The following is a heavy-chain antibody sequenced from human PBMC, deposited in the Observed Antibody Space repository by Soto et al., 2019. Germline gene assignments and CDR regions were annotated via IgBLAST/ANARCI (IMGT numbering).Heavy chain of an antibody. Sequence: ASVKVSCKVSGYTLTELSIHWVRQGPGKGLEWMGNFDPANDETIFAQKFQGRVTMTEDTSTDTAYMELSSLRSEDTAVYYCATMPLIIVVAGRLDYWGQGTLVTVSS. J-gene: IGHJ4*02. D-gene: IGHD6-19*01. V-gene: IGHV1-24*01. CDR3: ATMPLIIVVAGRLDY. CDR1: GYTLTELS. CDR2: FDPANDET.